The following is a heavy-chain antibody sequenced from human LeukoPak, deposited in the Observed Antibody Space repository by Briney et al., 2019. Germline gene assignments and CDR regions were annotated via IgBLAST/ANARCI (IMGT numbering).Heavy chain of an antibody. CDR1: GGSISSGDYY. D-gene: IGHD3-10*01. Sequence: PSQTLSLTCTVSGGSISSGDYYWSWIRQPPGKGLEWIGYIYYSGSTYYNPSLKSRVTISVDTSKNQFPLKLSSVTAADTAVYYCARAKGVRGVGAFDIWGQGTMVTVSS. V-gene: IGHV4-30-4*08. CDR2: IYYSGST. J-gene: IGHJ3*02. CDR3: ARAKGVRGVGAFDI.